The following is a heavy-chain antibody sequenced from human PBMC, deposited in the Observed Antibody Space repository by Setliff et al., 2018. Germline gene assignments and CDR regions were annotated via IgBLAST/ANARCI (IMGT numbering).Heavy chain of an antibody. V-gene: IGHV4-61*09. J-gene: IGHJ4*02. CDR2: FHTGGAT. CDR3: ARESATIGEFPLYYFDK. D-gene: IGHD3-10*01. CDR1: GGSISSGGFY. Sequence: TLSLTCSVSGGSISSGGFYWSWIRQSAGRGLEWIGHFHTGGATDYNLSLKSRVTISLASSKNQFSLRLSSVTAADAAVYFCARESATIGEFPLYYFDKWGQGIPVTVSS.